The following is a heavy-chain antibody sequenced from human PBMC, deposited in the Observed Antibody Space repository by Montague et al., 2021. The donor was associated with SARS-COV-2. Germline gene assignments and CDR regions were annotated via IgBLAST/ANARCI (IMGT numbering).Heavy chain of an antibody. D-gene: IGHD6-13*01. Sequence: SETLSLTCTVSGGSISRSTSSWAWIRQPPGKGLEWIGSISYTGSTYYNPSLKSRVTISVDTSRNQFSLRLSSVTAADTSAYYCARLPLVSSWSRAAGYYYYGRDVWGQGTTVTVSS. CDR1: GGSISRSTSS. J-gene: IGHJ6*02. V-gene: IGHV4-39*01. CDR2: ISYTGST. CDR3: ARLPLVSSWSRAAGYYYYGRDV.